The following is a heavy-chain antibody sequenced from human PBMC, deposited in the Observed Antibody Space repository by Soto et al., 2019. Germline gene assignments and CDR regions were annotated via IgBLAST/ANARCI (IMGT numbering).Heavy chain of an antibody. Sequence: GGSLRLSCAASGFTFSNYALSWVRQAPGKGLECVSSISANGITTYYADSVKGRFTISRDNSKNTLYLQMNSLRAEDTAVYYCAVWLQLRGGFDYWGQGTLVTVSS. CDR1: GFTFSNYA. CDR2: ISANGITT. V-gene: IGHV3-23*01. CDR3: AVWLQLRGGFDY. D-gene: IGHD5-12*01. J-gene: IGHJ4*02.